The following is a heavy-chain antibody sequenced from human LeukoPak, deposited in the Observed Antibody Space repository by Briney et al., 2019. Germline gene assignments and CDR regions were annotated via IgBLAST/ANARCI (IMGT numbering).Heavy chain of an antibody. D-gene: IGHD1-14*01. J-gene: IGHJ6*04. CDR3: ARRSTTMDV. CDR2: IYTSGST. CDR1: GGSISSYY. Sequence: SETLSLTCTVSGGSISSYYWSLIRQPPGKGLEWIGYIYTSGSTNYNPSLKSRVTISVDTSKNQFSLKLSSVTAADTAVYYCARRSTTMDVWGKGTTVTVSS. V-gene: IGHV4-4*09.